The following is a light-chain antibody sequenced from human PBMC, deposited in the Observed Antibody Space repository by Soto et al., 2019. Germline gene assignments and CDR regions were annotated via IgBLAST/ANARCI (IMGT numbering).Light chain of an antibody. CDR3: TSWTTSTTMI. Sequence: QSVLTQPASVSGSPGQSSTISCTGTSSDIGAYNFVSWYQQHPGKAPKLMLYDVNIRPSGVSNRFSGSKSGNTASLTISGLQAEDEADYYFTSWTTSTTMIFGGGTKLTVL. CDR1: SSDIGAYNF. CDR2: DVN. V-gene: IGLV2-14*03. J-gene: IGLJ2*01.